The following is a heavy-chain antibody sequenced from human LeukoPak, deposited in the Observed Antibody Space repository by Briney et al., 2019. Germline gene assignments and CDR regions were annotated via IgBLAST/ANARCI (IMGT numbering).Heavy chain of an antibody. CDR2: ISGSGGST. CDR3: AKDKSVGGTGVRVQPDY. J-gene: IGHJ4*02. V-gene: IGHV3-23*01. D-gene: IGHD6-19*01. Sequence: GGSLRLSCAASGFTFSSYAMSWVRQAPGKGLEWVSAISGSGGSTYYADSVKGRFTISRDNSKNTLYLQMNSLRAEDTAVYYCAKDKSVGGTGVRVQPDYWGQGTLVTVSS. CDR1: GFTFSSYA.